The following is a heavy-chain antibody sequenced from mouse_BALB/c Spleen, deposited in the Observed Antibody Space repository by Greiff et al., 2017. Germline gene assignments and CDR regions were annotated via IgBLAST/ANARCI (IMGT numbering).Heavy chain of an antibody. J-gene: IGHJ4*01. CDR1: GYTFTSYV. Sequence: VQLQQSGPELVKPGPSLSMSCKVSGYTFTSYVMHWVKQKPGQGLEWIGYINPYNDGTKYTEKFKGKATLTSDKSSSTAYMVRSSLTDEDSAVYYCARDYYGVMDYWGQGTSVTVSS. CDR3: ARDYYGVMDY. CDR2: INPYNDGT. V-gene: IGHV1-14*01. D-gene: IGHD1-1*01.